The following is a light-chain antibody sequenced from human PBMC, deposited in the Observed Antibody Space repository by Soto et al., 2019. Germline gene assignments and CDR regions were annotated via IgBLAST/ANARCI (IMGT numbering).Light chain of an antibody. V-gene: IGKV3-11*01. J-gene: IGKJ1*01. CDR2: DAS. CDR3: QQRSNWPIT. CDR1: QSVSSSY. Sequence: EIVLTQSPGTLCLSPGERATLSCRASQSVSSSYLAWYQQKPGQAPRVVIYDASNRATGIPARFSGSGSGTDFTLTISSLEPEDFAVYYCQQRSNWPITFGQGTKVDIK.